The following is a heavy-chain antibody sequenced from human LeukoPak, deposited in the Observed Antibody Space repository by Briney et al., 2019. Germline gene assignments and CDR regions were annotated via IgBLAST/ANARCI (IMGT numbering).Heavy chain of an antibody. D-gene: IGHD3-3*01. CDR2: ISGSGGST. V-gene: IGHV3-23*01. Sequence: GGSLRLSCAASGFTFSSYAMSWVRQAPGKGLEWVSAISGSGGSTYYADSVKGRFTISRDNSKNTLYLQMNSLRAEDTAVYYCARDRWSGYYKPGDAFDIWGQGTMVTVSS. J-gene: IGHJ3*02. CDR1: GFTFSSYA. CDR3: ARDRWSGYYKPGDAFDI.